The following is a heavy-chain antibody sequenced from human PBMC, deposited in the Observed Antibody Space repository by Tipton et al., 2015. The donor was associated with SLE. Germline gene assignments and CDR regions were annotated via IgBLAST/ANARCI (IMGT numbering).Heavy chain of an antibody. Sequence: QSGAEVKKPGASVKVSCKASGYTFTSYGISWVRQAPGQGLEWMGWISAYNGNTNYAQKLQGRVTMTTDTSTSTAYMELRSLRSDDTAVYYCAREGYYYDSTMVPIRLDIWCQGTMVTVSS. V-gene: IGHV1-18*01. CDR2: ISAYNGNT. CDR1: GYTFTSYG. J-gene: IGHJ3*02. D-gene: IGHD3-22*01. CDR3: AREGYYYDSTMVPIRLDI.